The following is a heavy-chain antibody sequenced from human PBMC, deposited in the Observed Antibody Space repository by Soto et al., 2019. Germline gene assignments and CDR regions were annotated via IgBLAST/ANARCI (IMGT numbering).Heavy chain of an antibody. CDR3: ARDDEWELRMAHYYYYGMDV. V-gene: IGHV3-7*01. CDR1: GFTFSSYW. CDR2: IKQDGSEK. Sequence: QPGGSLRLSCAASGFTFSSYWMSWVRQAPGKGLEWVANIKQDGSEKYYVDSVKGRFTISRDNAKNSLYLQMNSLRAEDTAVYYCARDDEWELRMAHYYYYGMDVWGQGTTVTVS. J-gene: IGHJ6*02. D-gene: IGHD1-26*01.